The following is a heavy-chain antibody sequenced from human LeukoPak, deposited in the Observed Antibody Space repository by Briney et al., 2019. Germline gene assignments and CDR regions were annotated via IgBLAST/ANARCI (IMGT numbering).Heavy chain of an antibody. J-gene: IGHJ4*02. CDR3: AKDLGGSGWYGDY. D-gene: IGHD6-19*01. CDR2: ISGSGGST. CDR1: GFTFSFYA. Sequence: GGSLRRSCAASGFTFSFYAMNWVRQATGKGLEWVSAISGSGGSTYYPDSVKGQFTVSRDNSKNTLYLQMNSLRVEDTAIYYCAKDLGGSGWYGDYWGQGTPVTVSS. V-gene: IGHV3-23*01.